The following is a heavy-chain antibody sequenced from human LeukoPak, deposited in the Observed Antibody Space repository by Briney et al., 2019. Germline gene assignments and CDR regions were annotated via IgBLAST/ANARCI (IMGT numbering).Heavy chain of an antibody. D-gene: IGHD3-10*01. CDR3: ARAHRNTMVRGETGGRWFDH. CDR1: GYTFTGYY. Sequence: ASVKVSCRASGYTFTGYYMHWVRQAPGQGLEWMGWINPNSGGTNYAQKFQGRVTMTRDTSISTAYMELSRLRSDDTAVYYCARAHRNTMVRGETGGRWFDHWGQGTLVTVSS. J-gene: IGHJ5*02. CDR2: INPNSGGT. V-gene: IGHV1-2*02.